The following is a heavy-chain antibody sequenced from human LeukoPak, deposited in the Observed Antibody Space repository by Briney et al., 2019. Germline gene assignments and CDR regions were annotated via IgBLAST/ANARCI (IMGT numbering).Heavy chain of an antibody. J-gene: IGHJ5*02. Sequence: ASVKVSCKASGYTFTSYDINWVRQATGQGLEWMGWMNPNSGNTGYAQKFQGRVTMTRNTSISTAYMELSSLRSEDTAVYYCARDYYDFWSGYYSRWCDPWGQGTLVTVSS. V-gene: IGHV1-8*01. CDR1: GYTFTSYD. D-gene: IGHD3-3*01. CDR2: MNPNSGNT. CDR3: ARDYYDFWSGYYSRWCDP.